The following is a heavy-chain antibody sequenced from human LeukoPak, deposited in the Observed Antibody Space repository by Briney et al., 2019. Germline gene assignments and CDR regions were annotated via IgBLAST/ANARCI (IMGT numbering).Heavy chain of an antibody. CDR2: ISGRGGST. V-gene: IGHV3-23*01. Sequence: QPGGSLRLSCAASGFTFSSYAMTWVRQAPGKGLEWVSGISGRGGSTYYADSVKGRFTISRDNAKNSLYLQINSLRAEDTAVYYCARDSYCSSTSCSNRRLFDAFDIWGQGTMVTVSS. D-gene: IGHD2-2*01. J-gene: IGHJ3*02. CDR3: ARDSYCSSTSCSNRRLFDAFDI. CDR1: GFTFSSYA.